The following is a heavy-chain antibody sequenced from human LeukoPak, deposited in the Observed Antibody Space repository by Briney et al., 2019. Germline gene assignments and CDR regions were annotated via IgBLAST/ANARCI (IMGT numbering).Heavy chain of an antibody. J-gene: IGHJ6*02. D-gene: IGHD3-9*01. CDR3: ARGGDILTGYTYYYGMDV. Sequence: ASVKVSCKASGYTFTSYGISWVRQAPGQGLEWMGWISAYNGNTNYAQKLQGRVTMITDTSTSTAYMELRSLRSDDTAVYYCARGGDILTGYTYYYGMDVWGQGTTVTVSS. CDR1: GYTFTSYG. V-gene: IGHV1-18*01. CDR2: ISAYNGNT.